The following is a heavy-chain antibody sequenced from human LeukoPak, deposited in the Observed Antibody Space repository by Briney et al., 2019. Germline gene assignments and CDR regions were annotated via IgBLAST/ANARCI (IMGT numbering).Heavy chain of an antibody. CDR2: ISSNGGST. CDR3: AKGRSYGDYAKFDC. V-gene: IGHV3-64*01. J-gene: IGHJ5*01. D-gene: IGHD4-17*01. CDR1: GFTFSSYA. Sequence: GGSLRLSCAASGFTFSSYAMHWVRQAPGKGLEYVSAISSNGGSTYYANSVKGRFTISRDNSKNTLYLQMNSLRAEDTAVYYCAKGRSYGDYAKFDCWGQGTLVTVSS.